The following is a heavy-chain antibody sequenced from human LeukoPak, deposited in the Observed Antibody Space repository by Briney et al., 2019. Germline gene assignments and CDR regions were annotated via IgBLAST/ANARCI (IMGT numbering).Heavy chain of an antibody. J-gene: IGHJ4*02. D-gene: IGHD5-12*01. CDR3: AARYSGYEIDY. CDR1: GFTFTSSA. V-gene: IGHV1-58*01. CDR2: IVVGSGNT. Sequence: SVKVSCKASGFTFTSSAVQWVRQARGQRLEWIGWIVVGSGNTNYAQKFQERVTITRDMSTSTAYMELSSLRPEDTAVYYCAARYSGYEIDYWGQGTLVTVSS.